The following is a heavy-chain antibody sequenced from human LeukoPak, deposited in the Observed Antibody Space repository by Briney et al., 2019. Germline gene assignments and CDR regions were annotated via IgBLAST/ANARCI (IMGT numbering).Heavy chain of an antibody. J-gene: IGHJ4*02. D-gene: IGHD3-16*01. CDR2: INPNSGGT. Sequence: ASVKVSCKAPGYTFTGYYMHWVRQAPGQGREWMGWINPNSGGTNYAQNFQGRVTMTRDTSISTAYMELSRLRSDDAAVYYCARAWGWGGWDYWGQGTLVTVSS. CDR1: GYTFTGYY. V-gene: IGHV1-2*02. CDR3: ARAWGWGGWDY.